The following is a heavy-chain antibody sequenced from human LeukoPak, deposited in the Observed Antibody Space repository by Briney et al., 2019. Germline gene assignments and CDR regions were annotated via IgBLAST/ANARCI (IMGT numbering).Heavy chain of an antibody. CDR3: ARGLVVFSYRGGYFDY. D-gene: IGHD2-21*01. CDR2: INHSGST. J-gene: IGHJ4*02. Sequence: SETLSLTCAVYGGSFSGYYWSWIRQPPGKGLEWIGEINHSGSTNYNPSLKSRVTISVDTSKNQFSLKLSSVTAADTAVYYCARGLVVFSYRGGYFDYWGQGTLVTVSS. V-gene: IGHV4-34*01. CDR1: GGSFSGYY.